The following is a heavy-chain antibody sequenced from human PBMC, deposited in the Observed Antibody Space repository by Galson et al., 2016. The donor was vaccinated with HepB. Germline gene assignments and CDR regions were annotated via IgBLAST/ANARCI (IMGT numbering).Heavy chain of an antibody. Sequence: SLRLSCAASGFTFSDYGMAWVRQAPGRGLEWVATMAGVGGNTHYPDSVKGRFTISRDNSKNTLSLQMNSLRAEDTALYYCARDVGGIMFDYWGQGTQVTVSS. CDR1: GFTFSDYG. D-gene: IGHD3-16*02. V-gene: IGHV3-23*01. J-gene: IGHJ4*02. CDR3: ARDVGGIMFDY. CDR2: MAGVGGNT.